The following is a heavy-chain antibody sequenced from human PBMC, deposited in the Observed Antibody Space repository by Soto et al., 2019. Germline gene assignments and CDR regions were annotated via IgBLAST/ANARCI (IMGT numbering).Heavy chain of an antibody. J-gene: IGHJ4*02. Sequence: GGSLRLSCAASGFTFSSYAMSWVRQAPGKGLEWVSAISGSGGSTYYADSVKGRFTISRDNSKKTLYLQMNSLRAEDTAVYYCAKGVMITFGGVIAHWGQGTLVTVSS. V-gene: IGHV3-23*01. CDR1: GFTFSSYA. CDR3: AKGVMITFGGVIAH. D-gene: IGHD3-16*02. CDR2: ISGSGGST.